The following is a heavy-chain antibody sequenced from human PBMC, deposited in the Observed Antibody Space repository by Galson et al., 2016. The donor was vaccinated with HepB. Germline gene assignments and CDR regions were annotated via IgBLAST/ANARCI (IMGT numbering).Heavy chain of an antibody. D-gene: IGHD5-18*01. CDR1: DDSISSYY. CDR2: IYYSGST. V-gene: IGHV4-59*01. Sequence: SETLSLTCTVSDDSISSYYWSWIRQPPGRGLEWIGYIYYSGSTNYNPSLKSRVTVSLDTSKNQFSLKLSSVTAADTAVYYCARAPRGYSYGGYFDYWGQGILVTVSS. CDR3: ARAPRGYSYGGYFDY. J-gene: IGHJ4*02.